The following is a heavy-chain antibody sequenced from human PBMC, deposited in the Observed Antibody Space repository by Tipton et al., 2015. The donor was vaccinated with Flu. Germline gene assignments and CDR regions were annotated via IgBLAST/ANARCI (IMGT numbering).Heavy chain of an antibody. CDR1: GFTFSSYE. CDR3: ARDVNAWSGYYTRDYYYYYGMDA. J-gene: IGHJ6*02. CDR2: ISSSGSTI. V-gene: IGHV3-48*03. D-gene: IGHD3-3*01. Sequence: SLRLSCAASGFTFSSYEMNWVRQAPGKGLEWVSYISSSGSTIYYADSVKGRFTISRDNAKNSLYLQMNSLRAEDTAVYYCARDVNAWSGYYTRDYYYYYGMDAWGQGTTVTVSS.